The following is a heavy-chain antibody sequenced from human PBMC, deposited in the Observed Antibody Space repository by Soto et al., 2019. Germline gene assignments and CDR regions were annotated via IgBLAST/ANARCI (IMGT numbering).Heavy chain of an antibody. CDR2: IRGSGGST. CDR3: AKDPALSRVRGYYYYMDV. J-gene: IGHJ6*03. CDR1: GFTFSSYA. Sequence: GGSLRLSCAASGFTFSSYAMSWVRQAPGKGLEWVSAIRGSGGSTYYADSVKGRFTISRDNSKNTRYLQMNSLRAEDTAVYYCAKDPALSRVRGYYYYMDVWGKGTTVTVSS. V-gene: IGHV3-23*01. D-gene: IGHD3-10*01.